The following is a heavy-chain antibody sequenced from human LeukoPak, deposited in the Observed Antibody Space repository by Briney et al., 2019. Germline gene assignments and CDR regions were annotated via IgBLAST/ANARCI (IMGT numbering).Heavy chain of an antibody. CDR1: GGSISSYY. V-gene: IGHV4-4*07. CDR3: AREPPVYYYYMDV. CDR2: IYTSGST. Sequence: SETLSLTCTVSGGSISSYYWSWIRQLAGKGLEWIGRIYTSGSTNYNPSLKSRVTMSVDTSKNQFSLKLSSVTAADTAVYYCAREPPVYYYYMDVWDKGTTVTVSS. J-gene: IGHJ6*03.